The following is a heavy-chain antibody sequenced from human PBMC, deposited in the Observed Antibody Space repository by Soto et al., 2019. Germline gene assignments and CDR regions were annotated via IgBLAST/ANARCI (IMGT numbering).Heavy chain of an antibody. Sequence: ETLSLTCAVYGGSFSGHSWTWIRQSPGKGLEWIGDVNHSGRVNYSPSLKSRVTISLDTSKNQFSLTLSAVTAADTAMYYCSTRAYDTNGYYRFDPWGQGTLVTVSS. J-gene: IGHJ5*01. CDR2: VNHSGRV. D-gene: IGHD3-22*01. V-gene: IGHV4-34*01. CDR1: GGSFSGHS. CDR3: STRAYDTNGYYRFDP.